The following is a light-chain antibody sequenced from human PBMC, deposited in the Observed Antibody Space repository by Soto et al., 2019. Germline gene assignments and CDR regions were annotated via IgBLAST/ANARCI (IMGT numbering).Light chain of an antibody. CDR3: KQYYINAT. Sequence: DIQMTQSPSTLSASVGDRVTITCRASQTISNYLTWYQQRPGKAPKLLIYRSSILQNGDPSRFSDSGSGTELTGTISSLQHYDLATYHCKQYYINATFGQGTRVEI. CDR1: QTISNY. J-gene: IGKJ1*01. CDR2: RSS. V-gene: IGKV1-5*03.